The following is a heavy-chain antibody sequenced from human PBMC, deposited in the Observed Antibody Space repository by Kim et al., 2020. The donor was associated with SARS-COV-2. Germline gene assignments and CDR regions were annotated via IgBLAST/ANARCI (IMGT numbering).Heavy chain of an antibody. Sequence: SVTLSLTCAVSGGSISSGGYSWSLIRQPPGKGLEWIGYIYYSGSTYYNPSLKSRVTISVDRSKNQISLKLSSVTAADTAVYYCAGQTGGSGRYYKDDY. CDR3: AGQTGGSGRYYKDDY. V-gene: IGHV4-30-2*01. CDR1: GGSISSGGYS. CDR2: IYYSGST. D-gene: IGHD3-10*01. J-gene: IGHJ4*01.